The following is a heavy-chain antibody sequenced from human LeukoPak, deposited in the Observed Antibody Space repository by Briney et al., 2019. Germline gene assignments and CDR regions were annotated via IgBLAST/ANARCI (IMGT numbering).Heavy chain of an antibody. CDR2: IYSGGGT. D-gene: IGHD4-17*01. CDR1: GFTVSTNY. V-gene: IGHV3-66*01. J-gene: IGHJ4*02. CDR3: ARGFRSVTTWGYFDY. Sequence: GGSLRLSCAASGFTVSTNYMSWVRQAPGKGLEGVSLIYSGGGTYYEDSVKGRFTISRDNSRNTLSLQMNSLRVDDTAVYYCARGFRSVTTWGYFDYWGQGALVTVSS.